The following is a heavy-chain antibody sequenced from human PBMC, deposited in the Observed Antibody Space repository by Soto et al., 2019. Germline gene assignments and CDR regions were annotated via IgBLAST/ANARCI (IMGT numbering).Heavy chain of an antibody. CDR2: ISASADKT. D-gene: IGHD6-13*01. V-gene: IGHV3-23*01. Sequence: GGSLRLSCAAPGFTFSNYAMSWVRQAPGKGLEWVSGISASADKTNYADSVKGRFTISRDNSRNTLYLEMKSLRAEDTAVYYWAKDRFLADAHNYYGMDVWGQGTTVTVSS. CDR3: AKDRFLADAHNYYGMDV. CDR1: GFTFSNYA. J-gene: IGHJ6*02.